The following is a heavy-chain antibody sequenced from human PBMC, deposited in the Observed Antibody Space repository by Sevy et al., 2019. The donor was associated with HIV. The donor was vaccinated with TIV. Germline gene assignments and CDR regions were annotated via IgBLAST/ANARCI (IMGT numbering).Heavy chain of an antibody. J-gene: IGHJ3*02. CDR1: GYTFTGYY. V-gene: IGHV1-2*02. CDR2: INPNSGGT. CDR3: ARARERVGYCSSTSCHHGAFDI. D-gene: IGHD2-2*01. Sequence: VKVSCKASGYTFTGYYMHWVRQAPGQGLEWMGWINPNSGGTNYAQKFQGRVTMTRVTSISTAYMELSRLGSDDTAGYYCARARERVGYCSSTSCHHGAFDIGGQGTMVFVSS.